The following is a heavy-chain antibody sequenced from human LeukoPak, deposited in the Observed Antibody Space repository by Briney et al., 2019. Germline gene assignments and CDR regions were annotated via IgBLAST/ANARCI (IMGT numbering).Heavy chain of an antibody. CDR1: GFTLSSYS. CDR2: ISSSSSTI. D-gene: IGHD3-3*01. J-gene: IGHJ5*02. Sequence: GGSLRLSCAASGFTLSSYSMNWVRQAPGKGLEWVSYISSSSSTIYYADSVKGRFTISRDNAKNSLYLQMNSLRDEDTAVYYCARVNYDFWSGYYTTWFDPWGQGTLVTVSS. CDR3: ARVNYDFWSGYYTTWFDP. V-gene: IGHV3-48*02.